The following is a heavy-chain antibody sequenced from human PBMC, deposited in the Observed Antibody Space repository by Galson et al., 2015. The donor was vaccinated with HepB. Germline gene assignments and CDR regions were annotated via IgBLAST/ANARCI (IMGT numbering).Heavy chain of an antibody. V-gene: IGHV3-15*01. CDR3: TTEDGPYSDTYFDI. J-gene: IGHJ4*02. D-gene: IGHD2-15*01. CDR1: GLSFNNAW. Sequence: LRLSCAASGLSFNNAWMSWVRRAPGKGLEWVGQIKAKVDGGTSDYAAPVKGRFFISRDDSKNTMYLQMNSLKAEDTAVYYCTTEDGPYSDTYFDIWGQGTLVTVSS. CDR2: IKAKVDGGTS.